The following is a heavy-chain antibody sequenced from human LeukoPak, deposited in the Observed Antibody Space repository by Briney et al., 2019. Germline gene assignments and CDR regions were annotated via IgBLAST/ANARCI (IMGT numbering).Heavy chain of an antibody. CDR1: GFSLSTSGVG. V-gene: IGHV2-5*02. J-gene: IGHJ6*03. D-gene: IGHD5-12*01. CDR2: IYWDDDK. Sequence: SGPTLVNPTQTLTLTCTFSGFSLSTSGVGVGWIRQPPGKALEWLALIYWDDDKRYSPSLKSRLTITKDTSKNQVVLTMTNMDPVDTATYYCAHSRWLRQLSYYYYYMDVWGKGTTVTVSS. CDR3: AHSRWLRQLSYYYYYMDV.